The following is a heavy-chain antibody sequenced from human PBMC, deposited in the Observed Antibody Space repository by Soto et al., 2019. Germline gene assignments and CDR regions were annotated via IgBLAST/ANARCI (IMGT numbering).Heavy chain of an antibody. CDR3: ARAVEYYDSSGYYYVHFDY. D-gene: IGHD3-22*01. V-gene: IGHV4-61*01. Sequence: SETLSLTCTVSGGSVSSGSYYWSWIRQPPGKGLEWIGYIYYSGSTNYNPSLKSRVTISVETSKNKFSLKLSSVTAADTAVYYCARAVEYYDSSGYYYVHFDYWGQGTLVTVSS. CDR1: GGSVSSGSYY. CDR2: IYYSGST. J-gene: IGHJ4*02.